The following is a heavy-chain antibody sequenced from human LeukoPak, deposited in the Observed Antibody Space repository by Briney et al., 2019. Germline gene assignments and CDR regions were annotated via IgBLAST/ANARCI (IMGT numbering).Heavy chain of an antibody. J-gene: IGHJ5*02. D-gene: IGHD2-2*01. V-gene: IGHV1-46*01. Sequence: GASVKVSCKASGYTFTSYYMHWVRQAPGQGLEWMGIINPSGGSTSYAQKFQGRVTMTRDTSTSTVYMELSSLRSEDTAVYYCARDPENIALGYCSSTSCYRWFDPWGQGTLVTVSS. CDR2: INPSGGST. CDR3: ARDPENIALGYCSSTSCYRWFDP. CDR1: GYTFTSYY.